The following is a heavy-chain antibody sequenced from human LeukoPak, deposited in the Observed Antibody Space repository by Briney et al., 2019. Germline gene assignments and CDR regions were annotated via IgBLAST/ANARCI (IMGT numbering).Heavy chain of an antibody. V-gene: IGHV3-23*01. CDR2: ISDTGGYT. D-gene: IGHD2/OR15-2a*01. J-gene: IGHJ4*02. CDR3: ANGGSMAHEKIHN. Sequence: PGGSLTLSCVASGFTFSTFGLSWVRQAPGKGLELVSSISDTGGYTYYADSMKGRFTISRDNSKNTLYLQMNSLRAEDTAVYHCANGGSMAHEKIHNWGQGTLVTVSS. CDR1: GFTFSTFG.